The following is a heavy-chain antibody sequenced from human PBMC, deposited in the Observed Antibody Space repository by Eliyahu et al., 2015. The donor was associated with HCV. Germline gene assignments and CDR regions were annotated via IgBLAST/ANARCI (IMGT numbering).Heavy chain of an antibody. CDR2: IDWADDK. D-gene: IGHD3-22*01. Sequence: QVTLRESGPAVVKPTQTVTLTCTFSGFSLRTSXVCVSWIRQPPGKALEWLALIDWADDKIYSTSLKTRLTISKDTSKNQVVLTMTNMDPVDTATYFCARSANYFDSSAYADYFDYWGQGALVTVSS. CDR1: GFSLRTSXVC. J-gene: IGHJ4*02. V-gene: IGHV2-70*01. CDR3: ARSANYFDSSAYADYFDY.